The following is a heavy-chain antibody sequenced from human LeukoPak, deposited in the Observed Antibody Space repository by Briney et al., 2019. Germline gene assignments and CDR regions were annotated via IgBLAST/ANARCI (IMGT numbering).Heavy chain of an antibody. D-gene: IGHD5-12*01. Sequence: NPSETLSLTCAVYGGSFSGYYWSWIRQPPGKGLEWIGEINHSGSTNYNPSLKSRVTISVDTSKNQFSLKLSSVTAADTAVYYCARLLGGYDSDAFDNWGQGTMVTVSS. CDR2: INHSGST. CDR1: GGSFSGYY. V-gene: IGHV4-34*01. CDR3: ARLLGGYDSDAFDN. J-gene: IGHJ3*02.